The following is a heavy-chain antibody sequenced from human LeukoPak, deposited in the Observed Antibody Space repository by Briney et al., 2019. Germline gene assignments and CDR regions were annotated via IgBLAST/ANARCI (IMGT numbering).Heavy chain of an antibody. J-gene: IGHJ3*02. D-gene: IGHD3-22*01. Sequence: PSETLSLTCTVSGDSISGSNYYWVWIRQPPGKGLEWIGRISYNGRTHYNPSLKSRVTISLDTSKNYFSLRLSSVTAADTAIYYCASVRGLTFSYDGSAFPEAFDIWGQGTMVTVSS. V-gene: IGHV4-39*07. CDR3: ASVRGLTFSYDGSAFPEAFDI. CDR2: ISYNGRT. CDR1: GDSISGSNYY.